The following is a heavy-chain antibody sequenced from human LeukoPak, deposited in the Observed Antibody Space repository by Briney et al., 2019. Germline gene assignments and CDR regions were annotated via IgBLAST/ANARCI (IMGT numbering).Heavy chain of an antibody. CDR2: IYTSGST. V-gene: IGHV4-4*07. CDR3: ASLYSSSWEGGYDYFDY. CDR1: GGSISSYY. Sequence: SETLSLTCTASGGSISSYYWSWIRQPAGKGLEWIGRIYTSGSTNYNPSLKSRVTMSVDTSKNQFSLKLSSVTAADTAVYYCASLYSSSWEGGYDYFDYWGQGTLVTVSS. J-gene: IGHJ4*02. D-gene: IGHD6-13*01.